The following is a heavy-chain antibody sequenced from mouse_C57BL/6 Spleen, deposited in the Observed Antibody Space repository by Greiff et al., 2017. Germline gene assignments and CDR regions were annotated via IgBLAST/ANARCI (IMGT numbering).Heavy chain of an antibody. CDR1: GYTITDYY. D-gene: IGHD2-3*01. J-gene: IGHJ3*01. Sequence: VQLQQSGPELVKPGASVKISCKASGYTITDYYMNWVKQSHGKSLEWIGDINPNNGGTSYNQKFKGKATLTVDKSSSTAYMELRSLTSEDSAVYYCVYDPWFAYWGQGTLVTVSA. V-gene: IGHV1-26*01. CDR2: INPNNGGT. CDR3: VYDPWFAY.